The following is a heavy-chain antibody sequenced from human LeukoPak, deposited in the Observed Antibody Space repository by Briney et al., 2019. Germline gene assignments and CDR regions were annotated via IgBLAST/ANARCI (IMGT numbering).Heavy chain of an antibody. CDR2: IRGSGGTT. J-gene: IGHJ4*02. D-gene: IGHD1-26*01. CDR1: GFTFSSFA. V-gene: IGHV3-23*01. CDR3: AKDGRDSGSYTWDY. Sequence: GGSLRLSCAVSGFTFSSFAMSWVRQAPGKGLEWVSEIRGSGGTTSYADSVKGRFTIPRDISRNTLYLQMNSLRAEDTAVYYCAKDGRDSGSYTWDYWGRGTLVTVSS.